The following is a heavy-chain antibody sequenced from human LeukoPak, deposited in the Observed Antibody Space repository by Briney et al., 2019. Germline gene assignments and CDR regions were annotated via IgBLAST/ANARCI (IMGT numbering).Heavy chain of an antibody. J-gene: IGHJ4*02. CDR3: ARPLAAHNALFDF. V-gene: IGHV4-39*01. CDR2: IYYTASI. D-gene: IGHD2-15*01. Sequence: SETLSLTCTVSGVSISSVHSYWGWVRQTPGRGQGRVGSIYYTASIYYSPSLSSRVTISVDTSRNQFSLRLPSMTAADTAMYYCARPLAAHNALFDFWGQGTLVTVSS. CDR1: GVSISSVHSY.